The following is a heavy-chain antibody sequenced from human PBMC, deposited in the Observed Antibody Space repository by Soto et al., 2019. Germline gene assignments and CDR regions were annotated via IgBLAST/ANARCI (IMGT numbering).Heavy chain of an antibody. D-gene: IGHD6-13*01. J-gene: IGHJ4*02. V-gene: IGHV3-33*01. CDR2: IRYDGSNK. Sequence: GGSLRLSCGASGFTFSSHGMHWVRQAPGKGLEWVAVIRYDGSNKYYADSVKGRFTISRDNSKNTLYLQMNSLRAEDTAVYYCARGRGYSSSWSIYYFDSRGQGPQVTVSP. CDR3: ARGRGYSSSWSIYYFDS. CDR1: GFTFSSHG.